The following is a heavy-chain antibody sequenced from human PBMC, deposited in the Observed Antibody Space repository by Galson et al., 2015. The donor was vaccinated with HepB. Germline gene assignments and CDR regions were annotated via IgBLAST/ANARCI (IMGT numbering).Heavy chain of an antibody. CDR3: ARVVLSGSYWYFDF. CDR2: ISTTGTNI. Sequence: SLRLSCAASGFTFSSFTMSWVRQAPGKRLEWVSYISTTGTNIFYVDSVKGRFAVSRDNAKNSLYLQMNSLRAEDTAIYYCARVVLSGSYWYFDFWGQGTLVTVSS. J-gene: IGHJ4*02. D-gene: IGHD1-26*01. V-gene: IGHV3-48*01. CDR1: GFTFSSFT.